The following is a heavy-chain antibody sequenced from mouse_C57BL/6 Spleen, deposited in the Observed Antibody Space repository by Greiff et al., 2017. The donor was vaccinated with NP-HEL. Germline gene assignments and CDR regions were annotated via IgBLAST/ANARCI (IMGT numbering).Heavy chain of an antibody. CDR1: GYTFTSYW. Sequence: VQLQQSGAELVKPGASVKLSCKASGYTFTSYWMHWVKQRPGQGLEWIGMIHPNSGSTNYNEKFKSKATLTVDKSSSTAYMQLSSLTSEDSAVYYCARREDYWFAYWGQGTLVTVSA. D-gene: IGHD2-4*01. J-gene: IGHJ3*01. CDR3: ARREDYWFAY. CDR2: IHPNSGST. V-gene: IGHV1-64*01.